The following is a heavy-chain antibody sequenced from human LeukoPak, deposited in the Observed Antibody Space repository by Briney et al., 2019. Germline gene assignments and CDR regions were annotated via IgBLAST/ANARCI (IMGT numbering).Heavy chain of an antibody. CDR2: IFYSGST. D-gene: IGHD6-13*01. J-gene: IGHJ5*02. Sequence: SETLSLTCTVSGGSIRSYYWSWIRQPPGKGLEWIGYIFYSGSTNYNPSLKSRVTISVDTSKNQFSLRLASVTAADTAVYFCARIPAAGSMGWFDPWGQGTLVTVSS. CDR1: GGSIRSYY. V-gene: IGHV4-59*01. CDR3: ARIPAAGSMGWFDP.